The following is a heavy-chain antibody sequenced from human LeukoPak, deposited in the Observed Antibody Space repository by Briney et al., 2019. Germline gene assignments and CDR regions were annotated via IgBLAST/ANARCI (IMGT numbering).Heavy chain of an antibody. J-gene: IGHJ4*02. CDR2: ISSSSSYI. CDR1: GFTFSSYS. V-gene: IGHV3-21*04. D-gene: IGHD2-8*02. CDR3: ATYRQVLLPFES. Sequence: GGSLRLSCAASGFTFSSYSMNWVRQAPGKGLEWVSSISSSSSYIYYADSGRGRFTISRDNSKSTLSLQMNSLRAEDTAIYYCATYRQVLLPFESWGQGTLVTVSS.